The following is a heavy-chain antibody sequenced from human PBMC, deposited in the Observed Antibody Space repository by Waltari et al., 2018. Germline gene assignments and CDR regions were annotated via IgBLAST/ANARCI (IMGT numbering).Heavy chain of an antibody. CDR3: ARDRGYCSSTSCFFSAFDI. CDR1: GYTFTGYY. D-gene: IGHD2-2*01. J-gene: IGHJ3*02. CDR2: INPNRGGT. Sequence: QVQLVQSGAEVKKPGASVKVSCKASGYTFTGYYMHWVRQAPGQGLEGMGWINPNRGGTTYAQKFQGRVTMTRDTSISTAYMELSRLRSDDTAVYYCARDRGYCSSTSCFFSAFDIWGQGTMVTVSS. V-gene: IGHV1-2*02.